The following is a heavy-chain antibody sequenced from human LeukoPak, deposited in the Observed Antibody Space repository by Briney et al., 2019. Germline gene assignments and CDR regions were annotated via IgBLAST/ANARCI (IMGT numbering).Heavy chain of an antibody. Sequence: VASVKVSCKASGGTFSSYAISWVRQAPGQGLEWMGRIIPIFGTANYAQKFQGRVTITTDESTSTAYMELSSLRSEDTAVYYCARLGIAYYYDSSGINDAFDIWGQGTMVTVSS. J-gene: IGHJ3*02. D-gene: IGHD3-22*01. CDR3: ARLGIAYYYDSSGINDAFDI. CDR2: IIPIFGTA. V-gene: IGHV1-69*05. CDR1: GGTFSSYA.